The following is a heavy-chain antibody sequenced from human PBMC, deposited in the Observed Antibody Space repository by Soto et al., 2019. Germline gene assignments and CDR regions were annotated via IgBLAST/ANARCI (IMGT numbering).Heavy chain of an antibody. CDR1: GGSISSSSYY. CDR2: IYYSGST. CDR3: VRQEAGSRGYDLYSQH. D-gene: IGHD1-20*01. J-gene: IGHJ1*01. V-gene: IGHV4-39*01. Sequence: QLQLQESGPGLVKPSKTLSLTCTVSGGSISSSSYYWGWIRRPPGKGLEWIGSIYYSGSTYYNPSLKSRVSISVDTSKNQFTLKLSSVTAAETAVYYCVRQEAGSRGYDLYSQHWGQGTLVTVSS.